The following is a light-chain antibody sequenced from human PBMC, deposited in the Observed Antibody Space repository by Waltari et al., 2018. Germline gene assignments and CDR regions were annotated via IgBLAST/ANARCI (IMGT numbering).Light chain of an antibody. CDR1: QSLLYSNGYNY. V-gene: IGKV2-28*01. J-gene: IGKJ4*01. Sequence: DIVMTQYPLSLHVTPGEPASIPCSSSQSLLYSNGYNYLDCYLQKTGQSPKLLIYLGSNRASGVPDRFSSSGSCTDFTLKISRVEAGDVGVYYCMQALQIPLTFGGGTKVEIK. CDR2: LGS. CDR3: MQALQIPLT.